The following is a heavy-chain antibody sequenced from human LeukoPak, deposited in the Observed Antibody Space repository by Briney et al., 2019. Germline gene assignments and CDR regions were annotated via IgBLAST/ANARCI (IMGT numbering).Heavy chain of an antibody. J-gene: IGHJ4*02. CDR3: ARAFPYCSGGSCYYRETNGYYFDY. V-gene: IGHV1-46*01. Sequence: GASVKVSCKASGYTFTSCYMHWVRQAPGQGLEWMGIINPSGGSTSYAQKFQGRVTMTRDTSTSTVYMELSSLRSEDTAVYYCARAFPYCSGGSCYYRETNGYYFDYWGQGTLVTVSS. D-gene: IGHD2-15*01. CDR1: GYTFTSCY. CDR2: INPSGGST.